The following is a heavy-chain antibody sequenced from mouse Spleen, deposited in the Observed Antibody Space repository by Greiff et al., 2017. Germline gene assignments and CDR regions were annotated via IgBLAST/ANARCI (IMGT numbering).Heavy chain of an antibody. CDR3: ARDRYDPFAY. J-gene: IGHJ3*01. V-gene: IGHV3-6*01. Sequence: ESGPGLVKPSQSLSLTCSVTGYSITSGYYWNWIRQFPGNKLEWMGYISYDGSNNYNPSLKNRISITRDTSKNQFFLKLNSVTTEDTATYYCARDRYDPFAYWGQGTLVTVSA. CDR2: ISYDGSN. D-gene: IGHD2-14*01. CDR1: GYSITSGYY.